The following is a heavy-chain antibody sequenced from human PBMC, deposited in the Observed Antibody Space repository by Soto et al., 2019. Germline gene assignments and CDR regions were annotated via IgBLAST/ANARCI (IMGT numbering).Heavy chain of an antibody. Sequence: QVQLVQSGAAVKKPGASVKVSCKASGYTFSNYGFSWVRQAPGQGLEWMGWISGYNGNTNYAERLQCRVTMTTDTSTSTAYMELKSLRYDDTAVYYCAREGQLGYWGQGTPVTVSS. CDR3: AREGQLGY. V-gene: IGHV1-18*01. J-gene: IGHJ4*02. CDR2: ISGYNGNT. D-gene: IGHD6-6*01. CDR1: GYTFSNYG.